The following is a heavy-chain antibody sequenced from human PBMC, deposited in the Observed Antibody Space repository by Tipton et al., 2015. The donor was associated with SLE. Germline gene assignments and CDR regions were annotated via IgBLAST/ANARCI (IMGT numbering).Heavy chain of an antibody. CDR1: GGSISSNKW. J-gene: IGHJ4*02. D-gene: IGHD7-27*01. V-gene: IGHV4-4*02. CDR2: IYHSGTT. Sequence: GSLRLSCAVSGGSISSNKWWSWVRQAPGKGLEWIGEIYHSGTTYYNPSLKSRVTISVETSKTLFSLKMSSVTAADTAMYYCARLSSGTGDFEHWGQGTLVVVSS. CDR3: ARLSSGTGDFEH.